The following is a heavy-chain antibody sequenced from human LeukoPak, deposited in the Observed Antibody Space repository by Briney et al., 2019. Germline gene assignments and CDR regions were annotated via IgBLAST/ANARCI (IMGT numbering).Heavy chain of an antibody. CDR2: INSDGSST. D-gene: IGHD3-10*01. Sequence: GGSLRLSCAASGFTFSNYWMHWVRQAPGKGLVWVSRINSDGSSTNYADSVKGRFTISRDNAKNTLYLQMNSLRTEDTAVYYCARGYGSGSYYTVGYWGQGTLVTVSS. CDR1: GFTFSNYW. J-gene: IGHJ4*02. V-gene: IGHV3-74*01. CDR3: ARGYGSGSYYTVGY.